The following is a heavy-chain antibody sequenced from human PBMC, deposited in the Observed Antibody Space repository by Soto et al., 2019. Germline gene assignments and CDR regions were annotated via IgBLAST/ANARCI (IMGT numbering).Heavy chain of an antibody. CDR3: ARGAPVVNDY. D-gene: IGHD3-22*01. CDR2: IYHSGSP. CDR1: GGSISSGGYS. J-gene: IGHJ4*02. Sequence: QLQLQESGSGLLKPSQPLSLTCAVSGGSISSGGYSWSWIRQPPGKGLGWIGYIYHSGSPHYNRARKSRVTISVDGAKNQFSLKLSSVTAADTAVYYCARGAPVVNDYWGQGTLVTVSS. V-gene: IGHV4-30-2*01.